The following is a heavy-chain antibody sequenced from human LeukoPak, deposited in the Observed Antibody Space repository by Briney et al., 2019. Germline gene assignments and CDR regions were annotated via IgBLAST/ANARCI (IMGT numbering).Heavy chain of an antibody. V-gene: IGHV4-30-4*01. CDR1: GGSISSGDYY. Sequence: SQTLSLTCTVSGGSISSGDYYWSWIRQPPGTGLEWIGYIYYSGSTYYNPSLKSRVTISVDTSKNQFSLKLSSVTAADTAVFYCARGTYYYDSSGYYYVSAFDIWGQGTMVTVSS. D-gene: IGHD3-22*01. CDR2: IYYSGST. J-gene: IGHJ3*02. CDR3: ARGTYYYDSSGYYYVSAFDI.